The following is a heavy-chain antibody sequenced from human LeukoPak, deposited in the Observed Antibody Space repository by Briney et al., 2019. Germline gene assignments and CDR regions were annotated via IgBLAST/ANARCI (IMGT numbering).Heavy chain of an antibody. CDR2: IYSGGST. D-gene: IGHD3-10*01. CDR3: AREYYYGSGSYSYYYGMDV. V-gene: IGHV3-53*01. CDR1: VFTVSSNY. Sequence: GGSLRLSCAASVFTVSSNYMSLVRQAPGKGLEWVSVIYSGGSTYYADSVKGRFTISRDNSKNTLYLQMNSLRAEDTAVYYCAREYYYGSGSYSYYYGMDVWGQGTTVTVSS. J-gene: IGHJ6*02.